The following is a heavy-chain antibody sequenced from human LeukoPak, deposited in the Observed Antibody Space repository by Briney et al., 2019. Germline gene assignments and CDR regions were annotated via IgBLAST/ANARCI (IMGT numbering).Heavy chain of an antibody. CDR1: GFTFSSYE. CDR2: ISSSGSTI. V-gene: IGHV3-48*03. CDR3: ARPHNQDIWRSSGCLDY. J-gene: IGHJ4*02. D-gene: IGHD6-19*01. Sequence: GGSLRLSCAASGFTFSSYEMNWVRQAPGKGLEWVSYISSSGSTIYYADSVKGRFTISRDNAKNSLYLQMNSLRAEDTAVYYCARPHNQDIWRSSGCLDYWGQGTLVTVSS.